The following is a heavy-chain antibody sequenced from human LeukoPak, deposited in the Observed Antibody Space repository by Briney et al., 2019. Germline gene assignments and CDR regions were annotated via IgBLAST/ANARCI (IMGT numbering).Heavy chain of an antibody. J-gene: IGHJ4*02. CDR3: AKDRGDGYNFLSYFDY. D-gene: IGHD5-24*01. CDR2: ISDSGNT. CDR1: GFTLSSYA. V-gene: IGHV3-23*01. Sequence: GGSLRLSCAASGFTLSSYAMSWVRQAPGKGLEWVSAISDSGNTYHADSVKGRFTISRDSSKNTLYLQMNSLRAEDTAVYYCAKDRGDGYNFLSYFDYWGQGTLVTVSS.